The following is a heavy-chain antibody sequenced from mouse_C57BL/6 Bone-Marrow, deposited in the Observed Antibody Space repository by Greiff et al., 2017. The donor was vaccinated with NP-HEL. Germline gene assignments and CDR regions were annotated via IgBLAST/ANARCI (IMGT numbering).Heavy chain of an antibody. CDR3: ARGGGGSWFAY. Sequence: QVQLQQSGAELVKPGASVKISCKASGYAFSSYWMNWVKQRPGKGLEWIGQIYPGDGDTNYNGKFKGKATLTADKYSSTAYMQLSSLTSEGSAVYFCARGGGGSWFAYWGQGTLVTVSA. CDR1: GYAFSSYW. J-gene: IGHJ3*01. CDR2: IYPGDGDT. V-gene: IGHV1-80*01. D-gene: IGHD3-1*01.